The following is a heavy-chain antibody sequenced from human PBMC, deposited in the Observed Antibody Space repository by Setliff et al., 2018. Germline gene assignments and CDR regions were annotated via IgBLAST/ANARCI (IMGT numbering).Heavy chain of an antibody. CDR1: GYRFTSNW. Sequence: PGESLKISCKGSGYRFTSNWIGWVRQMPGKGLEWMGIIYPGDSDTRYSTSFQGQVTISADKYISPADLQWSSLKASDTAMYYCARQAVAGSDAFDIWGQGTMVTVSS. CDR3: ARQAVAGSDAFDI. V-gene: IGHV5-51*01. J-gene: IGHJ3*02. CDR2: IYPGDSDT. D-gene: IGHD6-19*01.